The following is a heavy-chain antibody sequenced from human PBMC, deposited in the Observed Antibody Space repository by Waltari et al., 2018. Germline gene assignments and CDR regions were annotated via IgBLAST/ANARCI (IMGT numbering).Heavy chain of an antibody. CDR3: VRGRQDFSNWYFFHY. V-gene: IGHV3-64D*06. D-gene: IGHD4-4*01. CDR1: GSAFSTVFV. Sequence: EVRLVESGGALVKLGGPLRPSCPPSGSAFSTVFVWLGVRQVQGKGLEYVSGMGGNGQSTYYADSVQGRFTISRDDSKGTVSLQMSGLRSDDTAVYYCVRGRQDFSNWYFFHYWGQGVLVTVSS. CDR2: MGGNGQST. J-gene: IGHJ4*02.